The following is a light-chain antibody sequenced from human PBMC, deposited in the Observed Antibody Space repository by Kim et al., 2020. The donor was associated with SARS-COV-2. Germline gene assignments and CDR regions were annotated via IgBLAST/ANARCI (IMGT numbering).Light chain of an antibody. Sequence: AQGKEAGTTCGGRNIGSKGVHWDQQKPGQAEVLVIYYDGDRPSGIPERFCGSNSGKTANLTISRVEGGEEVDYYCQVWDSSSDHPVLGGGNHLTVL. V-gene: IGLV3-21*04. CDR3: QVWDSSSDHPV. CDR1: NIGSKG. CDR2: YDG. J-gene: IGLJ3*02.